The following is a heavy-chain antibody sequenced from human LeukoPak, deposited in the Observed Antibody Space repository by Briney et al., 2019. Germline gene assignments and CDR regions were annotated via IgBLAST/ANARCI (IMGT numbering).Heavy chain of an antibody. J-gene: IGHJ4*02. Sequence: GASVKVSCKASGYTFTGYYMHWVRQAPGQGLEWMGWINPNSGGTNYAQKFQGRVTMTRDTSISTAYMGLSRLRSDDTAVYYCAREGPYDSSGYETGYFDYWGQGTLVTVSS. V-gene: IGHV1-2*02. CDR1: GYTFTGYY. CDR2: INPNSGGT. CDR3: AREGPYDSSGYETGYFDY. D-gene: IGHD3-22*01.